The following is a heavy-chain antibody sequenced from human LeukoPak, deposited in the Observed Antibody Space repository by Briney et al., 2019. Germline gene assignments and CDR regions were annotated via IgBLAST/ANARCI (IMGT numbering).Heavy chain of an antibody. V-gene: IGHV1-8*01. J-gene: IGHJ4*02. CDR1: GYTFTSYD. Sequence: ASVKVSCKASGYTFTSYDINWVRQATGQGLEWMGWMNPNSGNTGYAQKFQGRVTMTRNTSISTAYMELSSLRSEDTAVYYCARGTGVLSLYSSTVVDYWGQGTLVTVSS. CDR2: MNPNSGNT. CDR3: ARGTGVLSLYSSTVVDY. D-gene: IGHD6-13*01.